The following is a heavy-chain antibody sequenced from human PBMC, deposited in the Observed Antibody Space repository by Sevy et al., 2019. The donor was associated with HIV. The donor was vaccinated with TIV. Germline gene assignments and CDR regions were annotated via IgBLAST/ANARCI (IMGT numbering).Heavy chain of an antibody. CDR3: VRDGLASATDFDY. CDR1: GLTFSNYW. CDR2: IKEDGSDK. Sequence: GGSLRLSCEVSGLTFSNYWMTWVRKAQGKGLEWVANIKEDGSDKYYGDSVEGRFSRSRDNVKNSLYLQMDSLRAEDTAVYYCVRDGLASATDFDYWGQGTLVTVSS. D-gene: IGHD2-15*01. V-gene: IGHV3-7*01. J-gene: IGHJ4*02.